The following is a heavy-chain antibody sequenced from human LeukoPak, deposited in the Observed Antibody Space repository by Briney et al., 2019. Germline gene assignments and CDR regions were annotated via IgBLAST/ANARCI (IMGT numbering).Heavy chain of an antibody. CDR3: ARDRDYYGSGSSYFDY. Sequence: SETLSLTCTVSGGSIGSYCWSWIRQPPGKGLEWIGYIYYSGNTNYNPSLRSRVTISVDTSKNQFSLKLSSVTAADTAVYYCARDRDYYGSGSSYFDYWGQGTLVTVSS. D-gene: IGHD3-10*01. V-gene: IGHV4-59*01. J-gene: IGHJ4*02. CDR2: IYYSGNT. CDR1: GGSIGSYC.